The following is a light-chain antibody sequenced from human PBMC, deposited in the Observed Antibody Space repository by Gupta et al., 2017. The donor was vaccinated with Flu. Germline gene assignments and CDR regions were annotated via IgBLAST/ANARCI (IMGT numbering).Light chain of an antibody. CDR2: EIS. CDR3: MQTIKLPYT. CDR1: QSLLHTNGKTF. V-gene: IGKV2D-29*01. J-gene: IGKJ2*01. Sequence: ISCKSSQSLLHTNGKTFFYWYLQKPGQPPQLLIYEISKRYFGVADRFSGSGSGTDFTLKISRVEAEDVGVYHCMQTIKLPYTFGQGTNLEIK.